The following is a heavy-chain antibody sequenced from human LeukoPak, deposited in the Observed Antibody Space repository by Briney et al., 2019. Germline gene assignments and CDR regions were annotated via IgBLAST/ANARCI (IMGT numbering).Heavy chain of an antibody. J-gene: IGHJ6*03. D-gene: IGHD3-10*01. V-gene: IGHV4-39*01. Sequence: SETLSLTCTVPGGSISSSSYYWGWFRQPPGKGLDWIGNIYYSGSTYCNPSLKSRVTISVDTSKNQFSLKLSAVTAADTAVYYCASVRRGFGESSKYYSYYYMDVWGNGTTVTISS. CDR1: GGSISSSSYY. CDR3: ASVRRGFGESSKYYSYYYMDV. CDR2: IYYSGST.